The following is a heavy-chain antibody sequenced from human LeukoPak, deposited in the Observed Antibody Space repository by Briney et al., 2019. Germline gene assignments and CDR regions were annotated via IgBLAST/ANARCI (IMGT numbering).Heavy chain of an antibody. CDR2: IYYSGST. J-gene: IGHJ3*02. D-gene: IGHD1-7*01. CDR1: GGSISSYY. CDR3: AREVTGTFDAFDI. V-gene: IGHV4-59*01. Sequence: SETLSLTCTVSGGSISSYYWSWIRQLPGKGLEWIGYIYYSGSTNYNPSLKSRVTISVDTSKNQFSLKLSSVTAADTAVYYCAREVTGTFDAFDIWGQGTMVTVSS.